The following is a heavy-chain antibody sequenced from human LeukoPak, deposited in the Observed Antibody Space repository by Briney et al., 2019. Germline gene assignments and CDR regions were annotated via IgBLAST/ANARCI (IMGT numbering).Heavy chain of an antibody. CDR2: IIPILGIA. CDR3: ARDGRLRSD. CDR1: GGTFSSYA. Sequence: ASAKVSCKASGGTFSSYAISWVRQAPGQGLEWMGRIIPILGIANYAQKFQGRVTITADKSTSTAYMELSSLRSEDTAVYYCARDGRLRSDWGQGTLVTVSS. J-gene: IGHJ4*02. V-gene: IGHV1-69*04. D-gene: IGHD5/OR15-5a*01.